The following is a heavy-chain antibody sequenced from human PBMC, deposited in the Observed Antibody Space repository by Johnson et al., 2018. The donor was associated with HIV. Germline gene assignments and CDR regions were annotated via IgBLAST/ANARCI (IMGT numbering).Heavy chain of an antibody. Sequence: VQLVESGGGLVQPGGSLRLSCAVSGFTFSSYWMSWVRQAPGKGLEWVSYISSSGTTIYYADSVKGRFTISRDNVKNSLYLQMNSLRAEDTAVYYCARVPSGTPSSIWGQGTKVTVS. CDR3: ARVPSGTPSSI. D-gene: IGHD1-1*01. V-gene: IGHV3-48*04. CDR1: GFTFSSYW. CDR2: ISSSGTTI. J-gene: IGHJ3*02.